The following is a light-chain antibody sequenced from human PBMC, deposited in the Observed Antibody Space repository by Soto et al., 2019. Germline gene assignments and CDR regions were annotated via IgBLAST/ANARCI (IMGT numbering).Light chain of an antibody. CDR3: SSYTSRRTLV. Sequence: QSALTPPASVSGSPGQSITISCTGTSSDVGGYNYVSWYQQHPGKVPKLMIYEVSNRPSGVSNRFSGSKSGNTASLTISELQTGDEADYYCSSYTSRRTLVFGTGTKVTVL. CDR1: SSDVGGYNY. J-gene: IGLJ1*01. V-gene: IGLV2-14*01. CDR2: EVS.